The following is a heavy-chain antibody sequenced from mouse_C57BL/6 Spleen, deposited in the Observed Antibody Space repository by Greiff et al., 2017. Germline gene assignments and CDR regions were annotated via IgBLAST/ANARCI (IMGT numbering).Heavy chain of an antibody. J-gene: IGHJ1*03. V-gene: IGHV3-6*01. CDR1: GYSITSGYY. D-gene: IGHD4-1*01. Sequence: EVHLVESGPGLVKPSQSLSLTCSVTGYSITSGYYWNWIRQFPGNKLEWMGYISYDGSNNYNPSLKNRISITHYTSKNQFFLKLNSVTSEDTATYYCANNCDVRYFDVWGTGTTVTVSS. CDR3: ANNCDVRYFDV. CDR2: ISYDGSN.